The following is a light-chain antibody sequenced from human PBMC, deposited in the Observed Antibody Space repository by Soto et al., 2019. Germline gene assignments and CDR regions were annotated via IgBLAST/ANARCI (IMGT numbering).Light chain of an antibody. CDR1: NIGSKS. CDR2: YDS. V-gene: IGLV3-21*04. J-gene: IGLJ2*01. Sequence: SYELTQPPSVSVAPGKTARITCGGNNIGSKSVNWYQQKPGQAPVLVIYYDSDRPSGIPERFSCSNSGNTATLTISRVEAGAEDDDYCQVWDSSSDRDVVFGGGTKVTVL. CDR3: QVWDSSSDRDVV.